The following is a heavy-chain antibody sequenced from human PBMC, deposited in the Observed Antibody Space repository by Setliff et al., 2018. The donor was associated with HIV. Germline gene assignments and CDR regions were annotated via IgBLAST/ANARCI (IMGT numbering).Heavy chain of an antibody. CDR3: ARGGGVTFYYYYYMDV. J-gene: IGHJ6*03. CDR1: GYTFSDYN. CDR2: LNPRSGGS. D-gene: IGHD3-16*01. V-gene: IGHV1-2*02. Sequence: ASVKVSCKAAGYTFSDYNIHWVRQAPGQGLEWMGWLNPRSGGSDYAQRFQGRVTMTRDTSISTAYMELSRLTSDDTAVYYCARGGGVTFYYYYYMDVWAKGTTVTVSS.